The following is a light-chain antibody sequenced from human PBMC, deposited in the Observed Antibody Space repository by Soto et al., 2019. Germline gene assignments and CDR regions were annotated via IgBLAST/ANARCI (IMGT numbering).Light chain of an antibody. J-gene: IGKJ1*01. CDR2: SLS. CDR3: MQRKEFPWT. V-gene: IGKV2-40*01. CDR1: QSLLGGESANTY. Sequence: EIVMTQTPLSLPVTPGEPASISCRSSQSLLGGESANTYVDWFQQRPGQSPQLLIYSLSSRASGVPDRFSGSGSGTEFTLKISRVEAEDVAVYYCMQRKEFPWTFGQGTKVDI.